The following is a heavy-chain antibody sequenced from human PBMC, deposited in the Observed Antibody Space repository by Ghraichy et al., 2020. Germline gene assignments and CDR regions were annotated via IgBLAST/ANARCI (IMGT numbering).Heavy chain of an antibody. Sequence: GESLNISCAASGFTFSSYWMSWVRQAPGMGLEWVASIKPDGNDKFYVDSVKGQFTIYRDNAKNSLYLQMNNLRAEDTAVYYCARFGITGTLDYWGQGTLITVS. CDR2: IKPDGNDK. CDR3: ARFGITGTLDY. CDR1: GFTFSSYW. J-gene: IGHJ4*02. D-gene: IGHD1-7*01. V-gene: IGHV3-7*01.